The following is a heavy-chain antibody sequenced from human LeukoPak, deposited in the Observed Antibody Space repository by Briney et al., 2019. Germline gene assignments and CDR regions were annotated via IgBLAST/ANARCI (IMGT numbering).Heavy chain of an antibody. CDR2: ISGDGGST. J-gene: IGHJ4*02. D-gene: IGHD4-17*01. CDR3: ARGAYDYGDYGDY. CDR1: GFTFDDYA. Sequence: HPGGSLRLSCAASGFTFDDYAMHWVRQAPGKGLEWVSLISGDGGSTYNADSVKGRFTISRDNSKNSLYLQMNSLRTEDTALYYCARGAYDYGDYGDYWGQGTLVTVSS. V-gene: IGHV3-43*02.